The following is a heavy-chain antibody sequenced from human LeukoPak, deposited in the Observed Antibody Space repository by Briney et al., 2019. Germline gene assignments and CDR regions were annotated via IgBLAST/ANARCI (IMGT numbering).Heavy chain of an antibody. CDR1: GFTFSSYE. J-gene: IGHJ4*02. D-gene: IGHD2-21*01. Sequence: PGGSLRLSCAASGFTFSSYEFNWVRQAPGKGLEWISYIGSSAGSIYYADSVRGRFTTSRDDAKNSLYLQMSNPRAEDTAVYYCARETAHCGGDCYDYWGQGTLVTVSS. V-gene: IGHV3-48*03. CDR3: ARETAHCGGDCYDY. CDR2: IGSSAGSI.